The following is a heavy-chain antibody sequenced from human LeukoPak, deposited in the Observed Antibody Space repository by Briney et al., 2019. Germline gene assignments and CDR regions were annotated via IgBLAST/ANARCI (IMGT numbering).Heavy chain of an antibody. CDR1: GFTVNSKF. J-gene: IGHJ4*02. Sequence: GGSLRLSCAASGFTVNSKFMSWVRQAPGKGLEWVSSFYSGASTFYADSVKGRFTISRDNFKKTVYLQMNSLTAEDTAVYYCASATYCNADCYAFFDCWGQGTLVTVSS. D-gene: IGHD3-16*01. CDR3: ASATYCNADCYAFFDC. CDR2: FYSGAST. V-gene: IGHV3-66*02.